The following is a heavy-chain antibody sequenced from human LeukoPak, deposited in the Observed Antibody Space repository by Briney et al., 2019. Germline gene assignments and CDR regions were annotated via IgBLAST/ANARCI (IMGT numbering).Heavy chain of an antibody. CDR3: ARDLQQWLASTPDAFDI. Sequence: QPGGSLRLSCAASGFTFSSYAMHWVRQAPGKGLEWVAVISYDGSNKYYADSVKGRFTISRDNSKNTLYLQMNSLRTEDTALYYCARDLQQWLASTPDAFDIWGQGTMVTVSS. CDR1: GFTFSSYA. CDR2: ISYDGSNK. D-gene: IGHD6-19*01. V-gene: IGHV3-30-3*01. J-gene: IGHJ3*02.